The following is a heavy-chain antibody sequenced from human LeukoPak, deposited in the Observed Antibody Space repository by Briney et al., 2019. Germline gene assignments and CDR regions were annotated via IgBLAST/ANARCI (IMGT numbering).Heavy chain of an antibody. CDR1: GYTFTSYG. Sequence: GASVKVSCKASGYTFTSYGISWVRQAPGQGLEWMGWISAYNGNTNYAQKLQGRVTMTTDTSTSTAYMELRSLRSDDTAVYYCARGARIAARQYNWFDPWGQGTLVTVSS. CDR2: ISAYNGNT. D-gene: IGHD6-6*01. V-gene: IGHV1-18*01. CDR3: ARGARIAARQYNWFDP. J-gene: IGHJ5*02.